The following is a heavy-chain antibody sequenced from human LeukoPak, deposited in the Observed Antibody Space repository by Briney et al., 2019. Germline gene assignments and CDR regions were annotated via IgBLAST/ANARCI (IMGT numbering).Heavy chain of an antibody. J-gene: IGHJ4*02. V-gene: IGHV3-7*01. Sequence: GGSLRLSCTASGFTFSSYWMSWVRQAPGKGLEWVANIKQDGSEKYYVDSVKGRFTISRDNAKNSLYLQMNSLRAEDTAVYYCARDPYYDFWSGYSPFDYWGQGTLVTVSS. D-gene: IGHD3-3*01. CDR2: IKQDGSEK. CDR1: GFTFSSYW. CDR3: ARDPYYDFWSGYSPFDY.